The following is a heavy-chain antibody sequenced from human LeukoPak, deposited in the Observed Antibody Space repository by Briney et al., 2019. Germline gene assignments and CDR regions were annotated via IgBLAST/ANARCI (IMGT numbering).Heavy chain of an antibody. J-gene: IGHJ4*02. CDR2: ISGDGGST. D-gene: IGHD3-16*01. V-gene: IGHV3-43*02. CDR3: AKPLAQDYVWGSYTGDYFDY. Sequence: GGSLRLSCAASGFTFSSYAMSWVRQAPGKGLEWVSLISGDGGSTYYADSVKGRFTISRDNSKNSLYLQMNSLRTEDTALYYCAKPLAQDYVWGSYTGDYFDYWGQGTLVTVSS. CDR1: GFTFSSYA.